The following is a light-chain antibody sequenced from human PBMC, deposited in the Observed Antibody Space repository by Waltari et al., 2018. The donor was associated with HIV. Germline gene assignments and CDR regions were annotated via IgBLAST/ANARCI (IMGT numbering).Light chain of an antibody. CDR3: ATWDGSLGGAYV. Sequence: QSVLTQPPSASGTPGQRVTISCSGTTSNVGSNFVSWYQQLPGTAPKLLISRDNRRPSGVPDRSSGAKSGASASLAINGLRSEDEGDYYCATWDGSLGGAYVFGAGTKVSVL. J-gene: IGLJ1*01. CDR1: TSNVGSNF. V-gene: IGLV1-47*01. CDR2: RDN.